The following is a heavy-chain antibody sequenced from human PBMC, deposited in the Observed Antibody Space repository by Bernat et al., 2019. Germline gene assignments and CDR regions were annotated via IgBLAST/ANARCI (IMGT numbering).Heavy chain of an antibody. D-gene: IGHD3-16*01. CDR1: GFTFSSYA. J-gene: IGHJ5*02. CDR2: ISGSGGST. Sequence: EVQLVESGGGLVQPGGSLRLSCAASGFTFSSYAMSWVRQAPGRGVEWVSAISGSGGSTYYADSVKGRFTITRDDSKNTLYLRMNSLRAEDTAVYYCAKDGVASANWFDPWGQGTLVTVSS. CDR3: AKDGVASANWFDP. V-gene: IGHV3-23*04.